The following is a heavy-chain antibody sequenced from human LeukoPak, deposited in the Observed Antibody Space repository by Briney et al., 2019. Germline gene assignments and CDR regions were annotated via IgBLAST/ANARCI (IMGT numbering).Heavy chain of an antibody. J-gene: IGHJ4*02. D-gene: IGHD1-1*01. CDR3: AKANWVSNADAVW. Sequence: QPGGSLRLSCAASGFTFSSYAMSWVRQAPGKGLEWASAISGSGGSTYYADSVKGRFTISRDNSRNTVYLQLNNLRVEDTAIYYCAKANWVSNADAVWWGQGTQVTVSS. CDR1: GFTFSSYA. V-gene: IGHV3-23*01. CDR2: ISGSGGST.